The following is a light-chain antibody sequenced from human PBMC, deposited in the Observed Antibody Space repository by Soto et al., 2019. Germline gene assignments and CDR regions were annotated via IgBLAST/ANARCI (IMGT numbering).Light chain of an antibody. Sequence: QSVLTQPRSVSGSPGQSVTISCTGTSSDVGGYNYVSWYQQHPGKAPKLMIYDVSKRPSVVPDRFSGSKSGNTASLTISGLQDDDEADYYCCSYAGSYTLVFGGGTKLTVL. J-gene: IGLJ2*01. CDR1: SSDVGGYNY. CDR2: DVS. CDR3: CSYAGSYTLV. V-gene: IGLV2-11*01.